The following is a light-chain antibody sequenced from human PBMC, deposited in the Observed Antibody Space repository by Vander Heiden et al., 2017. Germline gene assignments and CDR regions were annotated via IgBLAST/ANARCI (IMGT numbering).Light chain of an antibody. Sequence: HELTQPPSVSVAPGQTASIPCPGDPLGDIYARCYEQKPGHSPVLVIDQDSKRPSGIPERFSGSNSGNTATLTISGTQAMDEAYYYCQAWDSSTENVVFGGGTKLTVL. CDR3: QAWDSSTENVV. CDR1: PLGDIY. CDR2: QDS. J-gene: IGLJ2*01. V-gene: IGLV3-1*01.